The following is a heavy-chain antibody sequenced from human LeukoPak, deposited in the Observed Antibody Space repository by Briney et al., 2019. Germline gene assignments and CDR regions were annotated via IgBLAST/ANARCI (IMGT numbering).Heavy chain of an antibody. D-gene: IGHD2-2*02. V-gene: IGHV4-34*01. CDR2: INHNGGT. J-gene: IGHJ5*02. Sequence: PSETLSLTCSVYGVSLSDYYWSWIRQPPGKGLEWIGEINHNGGTKYNPSLKGRVTISVDTSENHFSLNLRSVTAADTAVYYCARIRCGRSSAICYNHWGRGTLVTVSS. CDR3: ARIRCGRSSAICYNH. CDR1: GVSLSDYY.